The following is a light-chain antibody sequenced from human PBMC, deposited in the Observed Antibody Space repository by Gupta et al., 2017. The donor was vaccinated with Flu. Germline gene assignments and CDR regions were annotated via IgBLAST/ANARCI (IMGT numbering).Light chain of an antibody. J-gene: IGKJ1*01. CDR1: QGVGSRY. CDR3: QQYSSSPT. V-gene: IGKV3-20*01. CDR2: GAS. Sequence: EIVLTQSPGTLSLSPGERATLSCRPSQGVGSRYLAWYQQKPGRAPRLLIYGASTRATGVPDRFSGSGSGTDFTLTISGLEPEDFAVYYCQQYSSSPTFGRGTKVEIK.